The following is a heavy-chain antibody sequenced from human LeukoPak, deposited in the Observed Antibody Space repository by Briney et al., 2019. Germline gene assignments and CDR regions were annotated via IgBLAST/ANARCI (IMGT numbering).Heavy chain of an antibody. CDR2: ITSSSSYI. J-gene: IGHJ4*02. Sequence: GGSLRLSCAASGFTFSSYSMNWVRQAPGKGLEWVSSITSSSSYIYYADSVKGRFTISRDNAKNSLYLQMNSLRAEDTAVYYCAKLADSGSSYFDYWGQGTLVTVSS. CDR3: AKLADSGSSYFDY. CDR1: GFTFSSYS. V-gene: IGHV3-21*01. D-gene: IGHD1-26*01.